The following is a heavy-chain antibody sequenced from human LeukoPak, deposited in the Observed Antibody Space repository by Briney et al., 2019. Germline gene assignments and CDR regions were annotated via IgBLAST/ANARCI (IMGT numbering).Heavy chain of an antibody. Sequence: SETLSLTCAVYGGSFGGYYWSWIRQPPGKGLEWIGEINHSGSTNYNPSLKSRVTISVDTSKNQFSLKLSSVTAADTAVYYCARWGIYYYYGMDVWGQGTTVTVSS. CDR1: GGSFGGYY. J-gene: IGHJ6*02. CDR3: ARWGIYYYYGMDV. V-gene: IGHV4-34*01. D-gene: IGHD7-27*01. CDR2: INHSGST.